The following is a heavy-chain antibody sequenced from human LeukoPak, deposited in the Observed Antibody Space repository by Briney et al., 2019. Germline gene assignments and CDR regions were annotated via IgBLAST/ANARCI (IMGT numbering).Heavy chain of an antibody. J-gene: IGHJ4*02. CDR1: GDTLTGYH. D-gene: IGHD6-13*01. V-gene: IGHV1-2*06. CDR3: ARDKEGVAAVL. Sequence: ASVKVSCKASGDTLTGYHMHWVRQAPGQGLEWMGRINPNSGGTNYAQKFQGGVTMTRDTSISTAYMELSRLRSDDTAVYYCARDKEGVAAVLWGQGTLVTVSS. CDR2: INPNSGGT.